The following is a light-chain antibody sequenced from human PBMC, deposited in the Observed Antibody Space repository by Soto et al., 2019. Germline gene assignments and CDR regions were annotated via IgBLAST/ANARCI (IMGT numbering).Light chain of an antibody. J-gene: IGKJ2*01. CDR1: QSISSW. CDR2: KAS. Sequence: DIQMTQSPSTLSASVGDRVTITCRASQSISSWLAWYQQRPGKAPKLLIYKASSLESGVPSRFSGSGSGTEFTPTISSLQPDDFATYYCQHYNSYSPMYTFGQGTKVDIK. V-gene: IGKV1-5*03. CDR3: QHYNSYSPMYT.